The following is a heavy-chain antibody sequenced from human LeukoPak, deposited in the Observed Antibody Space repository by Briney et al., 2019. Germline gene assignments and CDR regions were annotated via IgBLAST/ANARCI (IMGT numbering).Heavy chain of an antibody. Sequence: GGSLRLSCAASGFTFDDYAMHWVRQAPGKGLEWVSGISWNSGSIGYADSVKGRFTISRDNAKNSLYLQMNSLRAEDTALYYCAKDQADTMITPLGIWGQGTMVTVSS. CDR1: GFTFDDYA. J-gene: IGHJ3*02. D-gene: IGHD3-16*01. V-gene: IGHV3-9*01. CDR3: AKDQADTMITPLGI. CDR2: ISWNSGSI.